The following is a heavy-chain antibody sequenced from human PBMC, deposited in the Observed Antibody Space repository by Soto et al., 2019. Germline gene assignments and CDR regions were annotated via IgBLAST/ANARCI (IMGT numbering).Heavy chain of an antibody. V-gene: IGHV3-30-3*01. CDR1: GFTFSSYA. J-gene: IGHJ6*02. Sequence: GGSLRLSCAASGFTFSSYAMHWVRQAPGKGLEWVAVISYDGSNKYYADSVKGRFTISRDNSKNTLYLQMNSLRAEDTAVYYCARYNEHIVVVTAIPTYGMDVWGQGTTVTVSS. CDR3: ARYNEHIVVVTAIPTYGMDV. CDR2: ISYDGSNK. D-gene: IGHD2-21*02.